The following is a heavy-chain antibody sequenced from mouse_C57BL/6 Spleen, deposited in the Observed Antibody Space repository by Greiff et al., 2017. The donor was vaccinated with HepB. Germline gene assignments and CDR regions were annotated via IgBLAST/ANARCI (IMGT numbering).Heavy chain of an antibody. Sequence: QVQLQQPGAELVKPGASVKLSCKASGYTFTSYWMQWVKQRPGQGLEWIGEIDPSDSYTNYNQKFKGKATLTVDTSSSTAYMQLSSLTSEDSAVYYCARDTAVVAKAFAYWGQGTLVTVSA. D-gene: IGHD1-1*01. CDR2: IDPSDSYT. V-gene: IGHV1-50*01. J-gene: IGHJ3*01. CDR1: GYTFTSYW. CDR3: ARDTAVVAKAFAY.